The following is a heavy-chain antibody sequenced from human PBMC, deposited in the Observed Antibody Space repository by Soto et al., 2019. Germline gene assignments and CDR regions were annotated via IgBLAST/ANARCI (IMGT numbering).Heavy chain of an antibody. CDR3: ARALMVYADYYYYYMDV. CDR1: GYTFTSYD. Sequence: QVQLVQSGAEVKKPGASVKVSCKASGYTFTSYDINWVRQATGQGLEWMGWMNPNSGNTGYAQKFQGRVTMTRNTSISTAYMELRSLRSEDTAVYYCARALMVYADYYYYYMDVWGKGTTVTVSS. D-gene: IGHD2-8*01. V-gene: IGHV1-8*01. CDR2: MNPNSGNT. J-gene: IGHJ6*03.